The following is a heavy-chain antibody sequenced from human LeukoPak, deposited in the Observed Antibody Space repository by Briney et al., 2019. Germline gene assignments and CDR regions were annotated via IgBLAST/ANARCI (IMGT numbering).Heavy chain of an antibody. CDR2: IYHSGST. CDR1: GYSISSGYY. CDR3: ARDDSDYGDYARFDP. D-gene: IGHD4-17*01. V-gene: IGHV4-38-2*02. J-gene: IGHJ5*02. Sequence: SETLSLTCAVSGYSISSGYYWGWIRQPPGKGLERIGSIYHSGSTYYNPSLKSRVTISVDTSKNQFSLKLSSVTAADTAVYYCARDDSDYGDYARFDPWGQGTLVTVSS.